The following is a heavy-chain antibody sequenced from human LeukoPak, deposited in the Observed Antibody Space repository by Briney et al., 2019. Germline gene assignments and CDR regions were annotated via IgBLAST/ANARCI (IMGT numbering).Heavy chain of an antibody. D-gene: IGHD2/OR15-2a*01. V-gene: IGHV3-7*04. CDR3: ARNMGDY. CDR2: INQAGTEK. Sequence: PGGSLRLSCAASGFTFSTYWMTWVRQAPGKGPEWVANINQAGTEKNYVDSVKGRSTISRDNAKNSLYLQMNSLRAEDTAVYYCARNMGDYWGQGTLVTVSS. CDR1: GFTFSTYW. J-gene: IGHJ4*02.